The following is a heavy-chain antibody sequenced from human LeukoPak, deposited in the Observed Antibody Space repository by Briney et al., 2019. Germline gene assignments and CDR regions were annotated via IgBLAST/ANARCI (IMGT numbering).Heavy chain of an antibody. Sequence: VASVKVSCKASGGTFSSHAISWVRQAPGQGLEWMGGIIPIFGTANYAQKFQGRVTITADESTSTAYMELSSLRSEDTAVYYCARDRTTVVTPYFSDAFDIWGQGTMVTVSS. CDR2: IIPIFGTA. J-gene: IGHJ3*02. D-gene: IGHD4-23*01. CDR1: GGTFSSHA. V-gene: IGHV1-69*13. CDR3: ARDRTTVVTPYFSDAFDI.